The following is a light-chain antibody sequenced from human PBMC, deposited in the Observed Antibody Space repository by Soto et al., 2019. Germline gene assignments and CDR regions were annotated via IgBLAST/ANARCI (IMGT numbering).Light chain of an antibody. J-gene: IGKJ1*01. CDR1: QDIGNH. Sequence: TQSPSSLSASAGDRVTITCQASQDIGNHLAWYQQKPGQAPRFLIYGASTRATGIPDRFSGSGSGTDFTLTISRLEPEDFAVYYCQQYATSPTTFGQGTKVDIK. V-gene: IGKV3-20*01. CDR3: QQYATSPTT. CDR2: GAS.